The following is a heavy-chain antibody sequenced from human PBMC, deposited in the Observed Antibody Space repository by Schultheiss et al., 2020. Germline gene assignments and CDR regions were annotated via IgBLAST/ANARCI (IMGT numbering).Heavy chain of an antibody. Sequence: SETLSLTCTVSGGSISSGGYYWSWIRQHPGKGLEWIGYIYYSGSTYYNPSLKSRVTISVDTSNNQFSLKLSSVTAADTAVYYCAKGVRGVISAFDIWGQGTMVTVSS. J-gene: IGHJ3*02. D-gene: IGHD3-10*01. CDR1: GGSISSGGYY. CDR2: IYYSGST. CDR3: AKGVRGVISAFDI. V-gene: IGHV4-61*08.